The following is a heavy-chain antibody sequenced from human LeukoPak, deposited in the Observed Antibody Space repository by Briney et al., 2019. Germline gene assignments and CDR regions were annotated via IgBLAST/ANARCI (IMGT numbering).Heavy chain of an antibody. CDR3: ATYTHWVAGDV. V-gene: IGHV3-7*01. J-gene: IGHJ6*02. CDR2: MNQDGSAK. CDR1: GFTFSDSW. D-gene: IGHD3-16*01. Sequence: GGSLRLSCAASGFTFSDSWMSWVRQAPGKGLEWVANMNQDGSAKGYVDSVKGRLTISRDNARNSLYLQMSSLRPEDTAVYYCATYTHWVAGDVWGQGTTVTVSS.